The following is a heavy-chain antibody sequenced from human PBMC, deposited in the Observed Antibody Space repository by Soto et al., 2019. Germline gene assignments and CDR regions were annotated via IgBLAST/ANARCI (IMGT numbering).Heavy chain of an antibody. Sequence: SVKVSCKASGGTFSSYAIIWVRQAPGQGLEWMGGIIPIFGTANYAQKFQGRVTITADESTSTAYMELSSLRSEDTAVYYCARGSGSYSRFDYWGQGTLVTVSS. CDR1: GGTFSSYA. CDR2: IIPIFGTA. CDR3: ARGSGSYSRFDY. D-gene: IGHD1-26*01. V-gene: IGHV1-69*01. J-gene: IGHJ4*02.